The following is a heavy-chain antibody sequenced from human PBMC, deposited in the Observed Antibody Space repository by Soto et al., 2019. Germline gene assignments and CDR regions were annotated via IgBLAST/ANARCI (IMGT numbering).Heavy chain of an antibody. D-gene: IGHD5-12*01. V-gene: IGHV4-39*01. CDR3: ATTRGYSGYWSL. CDR2: IYYSGST. CDR1: GGSISSSSYY. Sequence: QLQLQESGPGLVKPSETLSLTCTVSGGSISSSSYYWGWIRQPPGKGLEWIGSIYYSGSTYYNPSLKSRVTISVDTSKNQFSLKLSSVTAADTAVYYCATTRGYSGYWSLWGQGTLVTVSS. J-gene: IGHJ4*02.